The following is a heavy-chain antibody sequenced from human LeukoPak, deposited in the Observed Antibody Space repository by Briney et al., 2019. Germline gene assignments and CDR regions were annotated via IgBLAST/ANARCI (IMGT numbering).Heavy chain of an antibody. Sequence: GASVKVSCKASGGTFSIYAISWVRQAPGQGLEWMGGIITMFGTANYAQKFQGRVTITADESTSTAYMELSSLRSEDTAVYYCARVHHYYGSGSPSPGGWFDPWGQGTLVTVSS. D-gene: IGHD3-10*01. CDR3: ARVHHYYGSGSPSPGGWFDP. CDR1: GGTFSIYA. V-gene: IGHV1-69*13. CDR2: IITMFGTA. J-gene: IGHJ5*02.